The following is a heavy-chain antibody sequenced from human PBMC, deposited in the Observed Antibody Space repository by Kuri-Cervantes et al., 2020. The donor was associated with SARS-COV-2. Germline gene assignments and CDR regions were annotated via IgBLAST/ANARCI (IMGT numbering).Heavy chain of an antibody. D-gene: IGHD6-13*01. Sequence: SVKVSCQASGGTFSSYAISWVRQAPGQGLEWMGGIIPIFGTANYAQKFQGRVTITADKSTSTAYMELSSLRSEDTAVYYCARGGSSYSSSWFDYYFDYWGQGTLVTVSS. CDR2: IIPIFGTA. V-gene: IGHV1-69*06. CDR1: GGTFSSYA. CDR3: ARGGSSYSSSWFDYYFDY. J-gene: IGHJ4*02.